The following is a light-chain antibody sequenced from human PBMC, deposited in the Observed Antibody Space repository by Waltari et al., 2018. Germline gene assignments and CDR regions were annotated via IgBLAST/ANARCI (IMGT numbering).Light chain of an antibody. CDR3: QQRRSWPLT. CDR1: QSVRTY. CDR2: DSS. Sequence: CEASQSVRTYLACSQQRPGLSPRLLIYDSSYRATGIPARFSGSGSETDFTLTISSLQPEDFAVYYCQQRRSWPLTFGGGTRVQI. J-gene: IGKJ4*01. V-gene: IGKV3-11*01.